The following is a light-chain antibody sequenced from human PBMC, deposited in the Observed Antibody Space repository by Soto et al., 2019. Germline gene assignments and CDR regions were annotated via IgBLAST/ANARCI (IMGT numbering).Light chain of an antibody. V-gene: IGLV1-40*01. Sequence: QSVLTQPPSVSGAPGQMVTISCTGSSSNIGAGYDVHWYQQLPGTAPKLLIYGNSNRPSGVPDRFSGSKSGTSASLAITGLQAEDEADYYCQSYDSSLSVLYVFGTGTKLTVL. CDR2: GNS. J-gene: IGLJ1*01. CDR3: QSYDSSLSVLYV. CDR1: SSNIGAGYD.